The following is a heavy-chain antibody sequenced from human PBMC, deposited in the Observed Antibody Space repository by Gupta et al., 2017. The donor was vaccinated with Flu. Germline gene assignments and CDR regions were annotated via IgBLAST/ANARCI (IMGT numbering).Heavy chain of an antibody. Sequence: LSLQQWGAGLLKAAGTLCLTSPVYGGSFIGYSWSWIRQPPGKVLEWVGEINHGGSTNYNPSLKSRVTISVDTSKNQFSLKLSSVTAADTAVYSCARANPTLGTYFSAWFEPWGQGTLVIVSS. D-gene: IGHD3-16*01. CDR2: INHGGST. V-gene: IGHV4-34*01. CDR3: ARANPTLGTYFSAWFEP. J-gene: IGHJ5*02. CDR1: GGSFIGYS.